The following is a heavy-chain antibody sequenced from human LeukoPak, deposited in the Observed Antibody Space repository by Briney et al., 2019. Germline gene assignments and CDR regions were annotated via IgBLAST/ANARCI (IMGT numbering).Heavy chain of an antibody. J-gene: IGHJ4*02. V-gene: IGHV3-23*01. D-gene: IGHD6-13*01. CDR2: IGSSGCSI. CDR3: AKRERERISWYFFDY. Sequence: TGGSLRLSCAASGFTFSNYAMTWVRQAPGKGLEWVSAIGSSGCSIYYADSVKGRFTISRDNSKNTLYLQMNSLGAEDTALYYCAKRERERISWYFFDYWGQGTLVTVSS. CDR1: GFTFSNYA.